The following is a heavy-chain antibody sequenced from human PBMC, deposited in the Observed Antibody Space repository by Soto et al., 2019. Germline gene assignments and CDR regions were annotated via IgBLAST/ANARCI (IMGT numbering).Heavy chain of an antibody. CDR2: INHSGST. D-gene: IGHD3-10*01. V-gene: IGHV4-34*01. J-gene: IGHJ4*02. CDR1: GGSFSGYY. Sequence: SETLSLTCAVYGGSFSGYYWSWIRQPPGKGLEWIGEINHSGSTNYNPSLKSRVTISVDTSKNQFSLKLSSVTAADTAVYYCARLSVRFGGYLNFYYFAYWGQGTLVTVSS. CDR3: ARLSVRFGGYLNFYYFAY.